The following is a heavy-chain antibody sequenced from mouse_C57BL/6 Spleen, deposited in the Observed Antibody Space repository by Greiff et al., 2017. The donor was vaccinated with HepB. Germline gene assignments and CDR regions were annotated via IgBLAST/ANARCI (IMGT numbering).Heavy chain of an antibody. V-gene: IGHV1-77*01. Sequence: QVHVKQSGAELVKPGASVKISCKASGYTFTDYYINWVKQRPGQGLEWIGKIGPGSGSTYYNEKFKGKATLTADKSSSTAYMQLSSLTSEDSAVYFCAMIYYGNYDYAMDYWGQGTSVTVSS. J-gene: IGHJ4*01. D-gene: IGHD2-1*01. CDR3: AMIYYGNYDYAMDY. CDR1: GYTFTDYY. CDR2: IGPGSGST.